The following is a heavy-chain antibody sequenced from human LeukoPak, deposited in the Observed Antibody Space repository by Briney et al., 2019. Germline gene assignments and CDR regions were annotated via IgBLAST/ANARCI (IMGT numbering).Heavy chain of an antibody. CDR3: ARGPILELLF. J-gene: IGHJ4*02. Sequence: GGSLRLSCAASGFTFSSYGMYWVRQAPGKGLEWVAFIRYDGGNKYYADSVKGRFTISRDNAKNTLYLQMNSLRAEDTAVYYCARGPILELLFWGQGTLVTVSS. CDR1: GFTFSSYG. V-gene: IGHV3-30*02. D-gene: IGHD2-21*01. CDR2: IRYDGGNK.